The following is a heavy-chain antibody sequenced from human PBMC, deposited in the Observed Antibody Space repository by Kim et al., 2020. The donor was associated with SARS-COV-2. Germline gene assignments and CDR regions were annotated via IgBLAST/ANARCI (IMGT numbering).Heavy chain of an antibody. CDR2: IIGDGGST. CDR3: ANKGWDY. D-gene: IGHD2-15*01. Sequence: GGSLRLSCAASGFTFDDYAMHWVRQAPGKGLEWVSLIIGDGGSTYYADSVKGRFTISSDNRKNSLYLQMNSLRTEDTALYYCANKGWDYWGQGTLVTVSS. J-gene: IGHJ4*02. CDR1: GFTFDDYA. V-gene: IGHV3-43*02.